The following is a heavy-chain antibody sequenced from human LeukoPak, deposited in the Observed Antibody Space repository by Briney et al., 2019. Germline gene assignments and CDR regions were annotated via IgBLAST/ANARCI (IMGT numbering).Heavy chain of an antibody. V-gene: IGHV3-21*01. CDR3: ARDREYTDYLHNWCDL. J-gene: IGHJ5*02. CDR1: GFTFNTYS. CDR2: ISSSSRYI. Sequence: GGSLRLSCAASGFTFNTYSMNWVRQAPGKGLEWVSSISSSSRYIYYADSVRGRFTISRDNAKNSLYLQMNSLRAEDTAVYYCARDREYTDYLHNWCDLWGRGTLVTVSS. D-gene: IGHD4-11*01.